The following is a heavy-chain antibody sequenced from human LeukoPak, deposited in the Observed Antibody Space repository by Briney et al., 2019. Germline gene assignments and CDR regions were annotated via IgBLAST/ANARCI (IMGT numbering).Heavy chain of an antibody. CDR3: ARALYYYDSSGYYGY. D-gene: IGHD3-22*01. CDR1: GGTFSSYA. Sequence: ASVKVSCKASGGTFSSYAISWVRQAPGQGLEWMGRIIPIFGTANYAQKFQGRVTITTDESTSTAYMELSSQRPEDTAVYYCARALYYYDSSGYYGYWGQGTLVTVSS. V-gene: IGHV1-69*05. CDR2: IIPIFGTA. J-gene: IGHJ4*02.